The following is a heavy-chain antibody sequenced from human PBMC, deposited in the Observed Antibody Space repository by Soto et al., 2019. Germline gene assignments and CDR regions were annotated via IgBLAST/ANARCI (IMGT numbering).Heavy chain of an antibody. J-gene: IGHJ6*02. Sequence: ASVKVSCKASGYTFTSYAMHWVRQAPGQRLEWMGWINAGNGNTKYSQKFQGRVTITGDTSASTAYMELSSLRSEDTAVYYCARDGRGIVVVPAAHYYYYGMDVWGQGTTVTVSS. V-gene: IGHV1-3*01. D-gene: IGHD2-2*01. CDR3: ARDGRGIVVVPAAHYYYYGMDV. CDR2: INAGNGNT. CDR1: GYTFTSYA.